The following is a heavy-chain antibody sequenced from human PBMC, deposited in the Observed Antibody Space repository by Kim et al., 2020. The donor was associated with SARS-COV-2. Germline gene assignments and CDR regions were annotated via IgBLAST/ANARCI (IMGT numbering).Heavy chain of an antibody. CDR2: IYSGGST. V-gene: IGHV3-66*02. Sequence: GGSLRLSCAASGFTVSSNYMSWVRQAPGKGLEWVSVIYSGGSTYYADSVKGRFTISRDNSKNTLYLQMNSLRAEDTAVYYCARDNGDYEYYYYGMDVWGQGTTVTVSS. CDR1: GFTVSSNY. D-gene: IGHD4-17*01. CDR3: ARDNGDYEYYYYGMDV. J-gene: IGHJ6*02.